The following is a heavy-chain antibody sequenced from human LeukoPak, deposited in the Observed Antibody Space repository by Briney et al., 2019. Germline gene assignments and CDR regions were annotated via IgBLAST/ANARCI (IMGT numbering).Heavy chain of an antibody. CDR1: GGSFSGYY. CDR2: INHSGST. Sequence: SETLSLTCAVYGGSFSGYYWSWIRQPPGKGLEWIGEINHSGSTNYNPSLKSRVTISVDTSKNQFSLKLSPVTAADTAVYYCARSYSSGWYGWFDPWGQGTLVTVSS. D-gene: IGHD6-19*01. V-gene: IGHV4-34*01. CDR3: ARSYSSGWYGWFDP. J-gene: IGHJ5*02.